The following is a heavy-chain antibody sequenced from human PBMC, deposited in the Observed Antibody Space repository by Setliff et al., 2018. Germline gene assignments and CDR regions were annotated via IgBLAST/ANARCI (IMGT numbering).Heavy chain of an antibody. CDR3: VRDRSGDYAFDF. D-gene: IGHD4-17*01. Sequence: AGGSLRLSCAASGFTFSRYWMSWVRQAPGKGLEWVANIKQDGSEKYYVDSVKGRFTISRDNAKKSVYLQMNSLGAEDTAVYFCVRDRSGDYAFDFWGQGTLVTVSS. J-gene: IGHJ4*02. CDR1: GFTFSRYW. V-gene: IGHV3-7*01. CDR2: IKQDGSEK.